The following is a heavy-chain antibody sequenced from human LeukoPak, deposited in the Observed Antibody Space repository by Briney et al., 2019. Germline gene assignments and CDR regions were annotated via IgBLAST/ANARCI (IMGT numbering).Heavy chain of an antibody. CDR1: GYTFTSYD. CDR2: MNPNSGGT. V-gene: IGHV1-2*02. CDR3: ASAESHDYGET. Sequence: GASVKVSCKASGYTFTSYDINWVRQATGQGLEWMGWMNPNSGGTQYAQKFQGRVTMARDTSISTAYMELSRLQSDDTAVYYCASAESHDYGETWGQGTLVTVSS. J-gene: IGHJ4*02. D-gene: IGHD4-17*01.